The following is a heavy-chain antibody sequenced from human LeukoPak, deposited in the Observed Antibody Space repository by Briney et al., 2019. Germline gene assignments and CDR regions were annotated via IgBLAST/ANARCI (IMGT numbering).Heavy chain of an antibody. J-gene: IGHJ6*02. D-gene: IGHD2-21*01. CDR3: AGESYYYYYYGMDV. Sequence: GGSLRLSCAASGFTFSSYWMHWVRQAPGKGLVWVSRINSDGSSTSYADSVKGRFTISRDNAKNTLYLQMNSLRAEDTAVYYCAGESYYYYYYGMDVWGQGTTVTVSS. CDR1: GFTFSSYW. V-gene: IGHV3-74*01. CDR2: INSDGSST.